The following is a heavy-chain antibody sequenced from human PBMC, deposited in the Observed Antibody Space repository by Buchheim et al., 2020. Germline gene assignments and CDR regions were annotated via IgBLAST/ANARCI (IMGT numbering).Heavy chain of an antibody. V-gene: IGHV4-31*03. CDR3: ARVPVRNYDFWSGYFDN. Sequence: QVQLQESGPGLVKPSQTLSLTCTVSGGSISSGGYYWGWIRQHPGKGLEWIGYIYYSGSTYYNPSLKSRVSTSVDTSNNPFSLKLSSVTAADTAVYYCARVPVRNYDFWSGYFDNWGQGTL. CDR1: GGSISSGGYY. CDR2: IYYSGST. J-gene: IGHJ4*02. D-gene: IGHD3-3*01.